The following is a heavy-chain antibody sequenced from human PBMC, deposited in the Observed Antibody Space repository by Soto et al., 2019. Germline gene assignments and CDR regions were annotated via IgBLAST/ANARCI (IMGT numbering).Heavy chain of an antibody. V-gene: IGHV4-39*01. D-gene: IGHD1-26*01. CDR1: GGFISSSSYY. J-gene: IGHJ6*02. Sequence: SETLSLTCTVSGGFISSSSYYWGWIRQPPGKGLEWIGSIYYSGSTYYNPSLKSRVTISVDTSKNQFSLKLSSVTAADTAVYYCARSGGSYYLAVYYYYGMDVWGQGTTVTVSS. CDR3: ARSGGSYYLAVYYYYGMDV. CDR2: IYYSGST.